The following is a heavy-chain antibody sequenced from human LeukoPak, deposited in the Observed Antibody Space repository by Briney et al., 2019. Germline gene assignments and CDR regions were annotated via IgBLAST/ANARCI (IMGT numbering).Heavy chain of an antibody. Sequence: GASVKVSCKASGYTFNSYYMHWVRQALGQGLDWMGIINPSGGSTSYAQKFQGRVTMTRDTSTSTVYMELSSLRSEDTAVYYCARDMGSMVATDSTIFDYWGQGTLVTVSS. V-gene: IGHV1-46*02. D-gene: IGHD5-12*01. J-gene: IGHJ4*02. CDR2: INPSGGST. CDR3: ARDMGSMVATDSTIFDY. CDR1: GYTFNSYY.